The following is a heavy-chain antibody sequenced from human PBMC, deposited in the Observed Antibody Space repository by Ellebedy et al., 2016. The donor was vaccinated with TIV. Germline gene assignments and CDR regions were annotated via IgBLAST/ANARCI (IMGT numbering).Heavy chain of an antibody. CDR3: AKDHGNAAFDI. CDR2: ISWNSGSI. Sequence: GGSLRLSXAASGFTFDDYAMHWVRQAPGKGLEWVSGISWNSGSIGYADSVKGRFTISRDNAKNSLYLQMNRLRAEDTALYYCAKDHGNAAFDIWGQGTMVTVSS. V-gene: IGHV3-9*01. J-gene: IGHJ3*02. CDR1: GFTFDDYA.